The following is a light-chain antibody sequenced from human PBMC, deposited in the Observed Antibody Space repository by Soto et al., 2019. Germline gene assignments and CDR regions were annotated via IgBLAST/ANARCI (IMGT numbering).Light chain of an antibody. CDR1: QSVSSN. Sequence: EIVLTQSPATLSVSPGERATLSCRASQSVSSNLAWYQQKPGQAPRLLIYGASTRATGIPARFSGSGSGTEFTLTISSLQSEDFAVYYCQQYNNLWTFGQGTKVGI. J-gene: IGKJ1*01. V-gene: IGKV3-15*01. CDR3: QQYNNLWT. CDR2: GAS.